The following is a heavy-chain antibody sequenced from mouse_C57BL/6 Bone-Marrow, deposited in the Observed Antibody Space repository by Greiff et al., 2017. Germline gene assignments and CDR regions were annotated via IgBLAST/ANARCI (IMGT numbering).Heavy chain of an antibody. J-gene: IGHJ1*03. CDR3: ARNYYSDLSRWYFDV. CDR1: GFNIKNTY. D-gene: IGHD2-13*01. CDR2: IDPANGNT. Sequence: VQLQQSVAELVRPGASVKLSCTASGFNIKNTYMHWVKQRPEQGLEWIGRIDPANGNTKYASKFQGKATITADTSSNTAYLQLSSLTSEDTAIYYCARNYYSDLSRWYFDVWGTGTTVTVSS. V-gene: IGHV14-3*01.